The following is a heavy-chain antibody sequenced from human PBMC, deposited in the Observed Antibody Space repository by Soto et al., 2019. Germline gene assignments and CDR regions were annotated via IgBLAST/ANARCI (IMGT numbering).Heavy chain of an antibody. CDR1: GGSMSSGAFY. V-gene: IGHV4-31*03. J-gene: IGHJ4*02. D-gene: IGHD3-10*01. CDR2: IHKSGST. CDR3: ARSMVRGVHIDF. Sequence: QVRLQESGPGLVKPSQTLSLTCSVSGGSMSSGAFYWSWIRQLPGKGLEWIGHIHKSGSTYYTPSLESRVSISEDTSKNQFTLKLSSVTAADTAVYYCARSMVRGVHIDFWGQGTLVTVSS.